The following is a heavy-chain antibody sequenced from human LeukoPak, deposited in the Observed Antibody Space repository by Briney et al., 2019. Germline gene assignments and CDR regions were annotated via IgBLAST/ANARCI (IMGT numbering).Heavy chain of an antibody. D-gene: IGHD5-24*01. CDR2: ISSSGSFI. Sequence: GGSLTLSCVASGFTFRAYNMNWVRQAPGKGLEWVSCISSSGSFIYYADSVKGRFTISRGNAKNSLYLQMNSLRAEDTAIYYCAREGDGYNYVGDYWGQGTLVTVSS. J-gene: IGHJ4*02. CDR1: GFTFRAYN. CDR3: AREGDGYNYVGDY. V-gene: IGHV3-21*01.